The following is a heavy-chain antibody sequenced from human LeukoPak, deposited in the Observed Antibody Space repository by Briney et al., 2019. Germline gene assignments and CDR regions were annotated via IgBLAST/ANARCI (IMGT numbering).Heavy chain of an antibody. CDR2: IYYSGST. J-gene: IGHJ4*02. D-gene: IGHD5-12*01. CDR3: ARGDGDIVATCYDY. Sequence: SETLSLTCTVSGGSISGYYWSWIRQPPGKGLEWIGYIYYSGSTNYNPSLKSRVTISVDTSKNQFSLKLSSVTAADTAVYYCARGDGDIVATCYDYWGQGTLVTVSS. CDR1: GGSISGYY. V-gene: IGHV4-59*01.